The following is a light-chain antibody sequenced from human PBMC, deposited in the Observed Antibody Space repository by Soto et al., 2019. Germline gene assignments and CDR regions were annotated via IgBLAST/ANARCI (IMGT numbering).Light chain of an antibody. CDR1: QSVSGY. CDR2: NAS. V-gene: IGKV3-11*01. Sequence: EIVLTQSPATLSLSPGERATLSCRASQSVSGYLAWYQQKPGQAPRLLIYNASNRATGIPARLSGSGSRTDYTLTISSLEPEDFAVYYCQQRSNWPWTFGQGTKVEVK. CDR3: QQRSNWPWT. J-gene: IGKJ1*01.